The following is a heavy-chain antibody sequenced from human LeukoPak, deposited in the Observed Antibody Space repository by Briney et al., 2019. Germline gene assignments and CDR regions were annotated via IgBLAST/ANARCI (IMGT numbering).Heavy chain of an antibody. CDR2: ISSSSSTI. J-gene: IGHJ6*04. V-gene: IGHV3-48*01. D-gene: IGHD3-10*02. CDR3: AELGITMIGGV. Sequence: GGSLRLSCAGSGFSFSSYGMNWVRQAPGKGLEWVSYISSSSSTIYYADSVKGRFTISRDNAKNSLYLQMNSLRAEDTAVYYCAELGITMIGGVWGKGTTVTISS. CDR1: GFSFSSYG.